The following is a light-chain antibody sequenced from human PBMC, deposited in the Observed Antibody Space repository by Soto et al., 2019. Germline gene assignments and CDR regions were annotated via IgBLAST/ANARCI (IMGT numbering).Light chain of an antibody. V-gene: IGLV2-14*03. CDR1: SSDVGGYNY. Sequence: QSALTQPASVSGSPGQSITISCTGTSSDVGGYNYVSWYQQHPGKVPKLIIYDVSNRPSGVSNRFSGSKSGNTASLTISGLQAEDEADYYCNSYSSSSTLVLFGGGTKVTVL. CDR3: NSYSSSSTLVL. CDR2: DVS. J-gene: IGLJ2*01.